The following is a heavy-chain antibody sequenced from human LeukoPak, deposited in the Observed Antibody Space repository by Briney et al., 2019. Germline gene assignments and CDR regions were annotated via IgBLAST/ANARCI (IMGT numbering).Heavy chain of an antibody. CDR1: GFTFSSYA. D-gene: IGHD6-13*01. Sequence: PGGSLRLSCAASGFTFSSYAMSWVRQTPGKRLECVAPISGSGGSTYYADSVRGRFTVSRDNSKNMLYLQMNSLRVEDTAVYYCAKSPAGSSWPSIDYWGQGTLVAVSS. CDR2: ISGSGGST. J-gene: IGHJ4*02. V-gene: IGHV3-23*01. CDR3: AKSPAGSSWPSIDY.